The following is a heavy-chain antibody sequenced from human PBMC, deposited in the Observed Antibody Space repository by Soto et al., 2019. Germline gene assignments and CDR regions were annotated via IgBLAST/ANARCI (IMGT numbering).Heavy chain of an antibody. J-gene: IGHJ6*02. Sequence: SETICVTCTVAGGSIGGYDGSWIRQQPGKGLEWIGYMYNTGSTVYNPSFKSRVTISVDTSKNQFSLKLNSVTAADTAVYYCARDLWGYCGTDCYPLDVWGQGTTVTVSS. D-gene: IGHD2-21*02. CDR3: ARDLWGYCGTDCYPLDV. CDR1: GGSIGGYD. V-gene: IGHV4-59*01. CDR2: MYNTGST.